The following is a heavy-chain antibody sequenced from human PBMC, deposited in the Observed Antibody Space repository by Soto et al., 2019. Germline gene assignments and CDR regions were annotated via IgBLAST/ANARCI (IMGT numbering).Heavy chain of an antibody. Sequence: GGSLRLSCAASGFTFSSYAMTWVRQPPGKGLEWVSVISGVDGSTYYAESVKGRFTISRDNSKKTLYLLMNSLRAEDTAVYYCAKDDAGYHSFPDQWGQGTLVTVSS. D-gene: IGHD3-9*01. V-gene: IGHV3-23*01. J-gene: IGHJ4*02. CDR2: ISGVDGST. CDR3: AKDDAGYHSFPDQ. CDR1: GFTFSSYA.